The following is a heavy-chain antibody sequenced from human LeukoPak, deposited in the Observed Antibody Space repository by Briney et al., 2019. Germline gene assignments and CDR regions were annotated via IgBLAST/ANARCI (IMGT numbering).Heavy chain of an antibody. Sequence: GGSLRLSCAASGFTFSSYSMNWVRQAPGKGLEWVSSISSSSSYIYYADSVKGRFTISRDNAKNSLYLQMNSLRAEDTAVYYCARAMDDSSGYFDYWGQGTLVTVSS. J-gene: IGHJ4*02. CDR3: ARAMDDSSGYFDY. CDR1: GFTFSSYS. V-gene: IGHV3-21*01. D-gene: IGHD3-22*01. CDR2: ISSSSSYI.